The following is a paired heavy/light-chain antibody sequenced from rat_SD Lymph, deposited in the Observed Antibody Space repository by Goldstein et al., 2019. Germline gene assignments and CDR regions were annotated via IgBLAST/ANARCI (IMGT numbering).Light chain of an antibody. CDR1: SSVSY. CDR2: DTS. J-gene: IGKJ2-1*01. CDR3: LQRSSYPPT. V-gene: IGKV4S12*01. Sequence: EIVLTQSPTTMAASPGEKVTITCRASSSVSYMHWFQQKSGTSPKPWIYDTSKLASGVPDRFSGSGSGTSYSLTISSMEAEDAATYYCLQRSSYPPTFGAGTKLELK.
Heavy chain of an antibody. CDR1: GFTFSNYG. CDR3: ARDYGGYRGVDY. V-gene: IGHV5-34*01. CDR2: ISSSSSYI. J-gene: IGHJ2*01. D-gene: IGHD1-11*01. Sequence: EVQLVESGGGLVQPGRSLKLSCLASGFTFSNYGMNWIRQAPGKGLEWVASISSSSSYIYYADTVKGRFTISRDNAKNTLYLQMTSLRSEDTALYYCARDYGGYRGVDYWGQGVMVTVSS.